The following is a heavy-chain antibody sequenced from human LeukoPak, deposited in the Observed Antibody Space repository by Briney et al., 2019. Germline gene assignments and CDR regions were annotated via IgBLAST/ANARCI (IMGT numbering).Heavy chain of an antibody. CDR1: GGSISSYY. CDR3: ARAYGSGSHFDY. CDR2: IYYSGST. V-gene: IGHV4-59*01. D-gene: IGHD3-10*01. Sequence: ASETLSLTCTVSGGSISSYYWSWIRQPPGKGLEWIGYIYYSGSTNYNPSLKSRVTISVDTSKNQFSLKLSSVTAADTAVYYCARAYGSGSHFDYWGQGTLVTVSS. J-gene: IGHJ4*02.